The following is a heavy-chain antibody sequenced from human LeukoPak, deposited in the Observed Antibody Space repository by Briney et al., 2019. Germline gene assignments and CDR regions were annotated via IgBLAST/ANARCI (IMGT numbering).Heavy chain of an antibody. D-gene: IGHD1-26*01. J-gene: IGHJ4*02. Sequence: SETLSLTCAVYGGSFSGYYWSWIRQPPGMGLEWIGEINHSGSTNYNPSLKSRVTISVDTSKNQFSLKLSSVTAADTAVYYCAREGRGATNWGQGTLVTVSS. CDR3: AREGRGATN. CDR2: INHSGST. V-gene: IGHV4-34*01. CDR1: GGSFSGYY.